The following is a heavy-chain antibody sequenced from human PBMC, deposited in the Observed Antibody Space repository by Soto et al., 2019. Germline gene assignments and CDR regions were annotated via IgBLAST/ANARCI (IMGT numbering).Heavy chain of an antibody. CDR3: AKVTDYGDSAFDY. D-gene: IGHD4-17*01. CDR2: ISGSGGST. Sequence: LRLSCAASGFTFSSYAMSWVRQAPGKGLEWVSAISGSGGSTYYADSVKGRFTISRDNSKNTLYLQMNSLRAEDTAVYYCAKVTDYGDSAFDYWGQGTLVTVSS. J-gene: IGHJ4*02. CDR1: GFTFSSYA. V-gene: IGHV3-23*01.